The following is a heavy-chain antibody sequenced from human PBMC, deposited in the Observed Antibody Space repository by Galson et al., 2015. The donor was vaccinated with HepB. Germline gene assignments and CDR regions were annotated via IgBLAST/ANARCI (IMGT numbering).Heavy chain of an antibody. Sequence: SLRLSCAASGFTFSSYAMHWVRQAPGKGLEWVAVISYDGSNKYYADSVKGRFTISRDNSKNTLYLQMNSLRAEDTAVYYCARDRGTMVRGVFDLWGRGTLVTVSS. CDR1: GFTFSSYA. V-gene: IGHV3-30*04. D-gene: IGHD3-10*01. J-gene: IGHJ2*01. CDR2: ISYDGSNK. CDR3: ARDRGTMVRGVFDL.